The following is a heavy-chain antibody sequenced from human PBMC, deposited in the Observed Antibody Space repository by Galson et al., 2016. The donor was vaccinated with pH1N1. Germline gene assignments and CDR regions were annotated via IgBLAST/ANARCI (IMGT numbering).Heavy chain of an antibody. D-gene: IGHD1-26*01. CDR3: AKDLGRYSEIDY. J-gene: IGHJ4*02. Sequence: SLRLSCAAPGFTFINYAMSWVRQAPGKGLEWVSTISGTGGPTYYADSVKGRFTITRDNSNNTVYLRMNSLRGEDTAVYYCAKDLGRYSEIDYWGQGTLATVSS. CDR1: GFTFINYA. V-gene: IGHV3-23*01. CDR2: ISGTGGPT.